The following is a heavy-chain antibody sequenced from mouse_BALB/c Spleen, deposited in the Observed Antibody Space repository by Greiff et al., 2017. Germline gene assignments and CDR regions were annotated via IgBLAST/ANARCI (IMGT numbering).Heavy chain of an antibody. Sequence: QVQLKQSGAELMKPGASVKISCKGSGYTFTDYAMHWVKQSHAKSLEWIGVISTYSGNTNYNQKFKGKATMTVDKSSSTAYMELARLTSEDSAIYYCARGDYDLSWFAYWGQGTLVTVSA. D-gene: IGHD2-4*01. CDR2: ISTYSGNT. CDR3: ARGDYDLSWFAY. CDR1: GYTFTDYA. J-gene: IGHJ3*01. V-gene: IGHV1S137*01.